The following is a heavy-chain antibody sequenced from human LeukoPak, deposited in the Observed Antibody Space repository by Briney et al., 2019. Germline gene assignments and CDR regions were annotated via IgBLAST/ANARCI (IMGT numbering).Heavy chain of an antibody. CDR3: ARESQFYYYYYGMDV. D-gene: IGHD5-24*01. J-gene: IGHJ6*04. V-gene: IGHV1-3*01. Sequence: GASVKVSCKASGYTFTSYAMHWVRQAPGQRLEWMGWINAGNGNTKYSQKFQGRVIITRDTSASTAYMELSSLRSEDTAVYYCARESQFYYYYYGMDVWGKGTTVTVSS. CDR2: INAGNGNT. CDR1: GYTFTSYA.